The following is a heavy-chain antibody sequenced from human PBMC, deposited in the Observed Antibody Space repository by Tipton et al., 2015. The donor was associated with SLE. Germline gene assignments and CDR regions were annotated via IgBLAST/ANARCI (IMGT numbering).Heavy chain of an antibody. CDR2: IYYSGST. CDR1: GGSISSYY. Sequence: TLSLTCTVSGGSISSYYWSWIRQPPGKGLEWIGYIYYSGSTTYNPSLKSRVTISVDTSKNQFSLKLSSVTAADTAVYYCARHPDFWSGQRWFDPWGQGTLVTVSS. V-gene: IGHV4-59*08. D-gene: IGHD3-3*01. J-gene: IGHJ5*02. CDR3: ARHPDFWSGQRWFDP.